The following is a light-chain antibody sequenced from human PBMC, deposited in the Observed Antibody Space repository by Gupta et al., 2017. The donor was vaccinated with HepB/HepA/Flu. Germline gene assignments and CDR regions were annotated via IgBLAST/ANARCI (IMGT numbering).Light chain of an antibody. Sequence: SYSLPQPPSVSLSPGQTASITCSGDKLGDKYACWHQQKPGQSHVLVIYQDSKRPSGIPERFSGSNSGNAATLTISGTQAMDEDDYYCQAWDSSTVVFGGGTKLTVL. CDR2: QDS. CDR1: KLGDKY. V-gene: IGLV3-1*01. CDR3: QAWDSSTVV. J-gene: IGLJ2*01.